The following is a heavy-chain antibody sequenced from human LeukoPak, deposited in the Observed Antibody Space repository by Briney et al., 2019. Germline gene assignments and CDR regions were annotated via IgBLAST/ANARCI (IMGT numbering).Heavy chain of an antibody. V-gene: IGHV4-34*01. D-gene: IGHD2-2*01. CDR3: ARWHYAYLDY. CDR1: GGSFSGYY. Sequence: SETLSLTCAVYGGSFSGYYWSWICQPPGKGLEWIGEINHSGSTNYNPSLKSRVTISVDTSKNQFSLKLSSVTAADTAVYYCARWHYAYLDYWGQGPLVTVSS. J-gene: IGHJ4*02. CDR2: INHSGST.